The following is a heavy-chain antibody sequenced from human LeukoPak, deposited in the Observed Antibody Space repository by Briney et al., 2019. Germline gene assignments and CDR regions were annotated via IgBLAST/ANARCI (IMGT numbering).Heavy chain of an antibody. V-gene: IGHV4-38-2*01. Sequence: SETLSLTCAVSGYSISSGYYWGWIRQPPGKGLEWIGNIYHSGSTYYNSSLKSRVTISVDTSKNQFSLKLSSVTAADTAVYYCARMGSSGYYYQAFDYWGQGTLVTVSS. CDR3: ARMGSSGYYYQAFDY. CDR2: IYHSGST. J-gene: IGHJ4*02. D-gene: IGHD3-22*01. CDR1: GYSISSGYY.